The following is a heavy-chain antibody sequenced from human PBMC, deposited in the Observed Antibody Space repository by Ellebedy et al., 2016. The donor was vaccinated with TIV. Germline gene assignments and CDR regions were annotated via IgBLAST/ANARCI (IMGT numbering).Heavy chain of an antibody. CDR2: FDPEDGET. CDR3: ATRDWLLPNYYYFDV. V-gene: IGHV1-24*01. CDR1: GYSLSDLS. D-gene: IGHD3-9*01. Sequence: ASVKVSCXLSGYSLSDLSMHWVRQAPGKGLEWMGGFDPEDGETIYAQKFQGRLTVTEDTSTDTVYMELSSLGSDDAAVYYCATRDWLLPNYYYFDVWGLGTLVTVSS. J-gene: IGHJ2*01.